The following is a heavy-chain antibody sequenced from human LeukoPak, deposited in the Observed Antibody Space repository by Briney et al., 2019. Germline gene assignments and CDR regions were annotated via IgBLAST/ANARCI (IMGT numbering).Heavy chain of an antibody. CDR2: ISSSSSYI. D-gene: IGHD3-22*01. CDR3: ARVDPFDYYDSSPLKADY. Sequence: GGSLRLSCAASGFTFSSYSMNWVRQAPGKGLEWVSSISSSSSYIYYADSVKGRFTISRDNAKNSLYLQMNSLRAEDTAVYYCARVDPFDYYDSSPLKADYWGQGTLVTVSS. J-gene: IGHJ4*02. V-gene: IGHV3-21*01. CDR1: GFTFSSYS.